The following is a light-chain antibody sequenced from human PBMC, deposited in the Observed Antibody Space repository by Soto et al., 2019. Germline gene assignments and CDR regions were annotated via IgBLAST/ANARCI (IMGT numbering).Light chain of an antibody. Sequence: QSVLTQPPSTSGTPGQRVTISCSGASSNIGSNTVNWYQHLPGTAPKLLIYYNNRRPSGVPDRFSGSRSGTSASLAITGLQSGDDAYYYCAAWDDSLNGVVFGGGTQLTVL. V-gene: IGLV1-44*01. CDR2: YNN. J-gene: IGLJ2*01. CDR1: SSNIGSNT. CDR3: AAWDDSLNGVV.